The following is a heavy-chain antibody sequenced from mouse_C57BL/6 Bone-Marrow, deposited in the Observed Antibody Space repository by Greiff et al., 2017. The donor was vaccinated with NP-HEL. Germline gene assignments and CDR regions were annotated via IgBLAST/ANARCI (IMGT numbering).Heavy chain of an antibody. CDR1: GFNIKDDY. CDR2: IDPENGDT. J-gene: IGHJ2*01. V-gene: IGHV14-4*01. CDR3: TTPPLYYFDY. D-gene: IGHD6-1*01. Sequence: EVQLQQSGAELVRPGASVKLSCTASGFNIKDDYMHWVKQRPEQGLEWIGWIDPENGDTEYASKFQGKATITADTSSNTAYLQLSSLTSEDTAVYYCTTPPLYYFDYWGQGTTLTVSS.